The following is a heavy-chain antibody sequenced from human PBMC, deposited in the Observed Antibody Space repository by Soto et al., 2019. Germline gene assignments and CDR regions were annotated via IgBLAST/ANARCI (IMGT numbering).Heavy chain of an antibody. Sequence: EVQLVESGGGLVQPGGSLRLSCAASGFNFSSYSMNWVRQAPGKGLEWVSDISSSSSTIYYADSVKGRFTISRDNAKNSLYLQMNSPRAEDTAVYYCARIAVAGHYWYFDLWGRGTLVTVSS. J-gene: IGHJ2*01. D-gene: IGHD6-19*01. CDR2: ISSSSSTI. CDR3: ARIAVAGHYWYFDL. CDR1: GFNFSSYS. V-gene: IGHV3-48*01.